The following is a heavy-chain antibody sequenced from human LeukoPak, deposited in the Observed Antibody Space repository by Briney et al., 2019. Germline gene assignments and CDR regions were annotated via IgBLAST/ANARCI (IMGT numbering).Heavy chain of an antibody. J-gene: IGHJ4*02. D-gene: IGHD3-10*01. Sequence: GGSLRLSCAASGFGFSNYAMSWVRQAPGQGQEWVSAISGSGGSTNYADSVKGRFTISRDNSKNTLFLQMNSLRAEDTAVYYCAKRRSGSPYCFDYWGQGTLVTVSS. CDR3: AKRRSGSPYCFDY. CDR1: GFGFSNYA. CDR2: ISGSGGST. V-gene: IGHV3-23*01.